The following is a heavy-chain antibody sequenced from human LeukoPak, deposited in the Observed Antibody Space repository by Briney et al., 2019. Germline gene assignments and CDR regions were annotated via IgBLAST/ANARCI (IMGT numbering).Heavy chain of an antibody. J-gene: IGHJ4*02. CDR2: MRPNRGNT. V-gene: IGHV1-8*03. D-gene: IGHD3-3*01. CDR1: GYTFTSYD. CDR3: ARVGKTQGYYDFWSGSYYFDY. Sequence: ASVKVSCKASGYTFTSYDINWVRQATGQGVEWMGWMRPNRGNTGYAQKFQGRVTITRNTSISTAYMELSSLRSEDTAVYYCARVGKTQGYYDFWSGSYYFDYWGQGTLVTVSS.